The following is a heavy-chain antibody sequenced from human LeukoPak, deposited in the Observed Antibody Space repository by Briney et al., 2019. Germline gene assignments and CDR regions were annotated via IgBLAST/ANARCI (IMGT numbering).Heavy chain of an antibody. J-gene: IGHJ6*03. Sequence: SETLSLTCAVSGGSISSSKWWSWVRQPPGKGLEWIGEIYHGGSTYYNPSLKSRVTISVDTSKNQFSLNLTSVTAADTAVYYCARNLFDSSGWYGRGYYYYMDVWGKGTTVTVSS. D-gene: IGHD6-19*01. CDR3: ARNLFDSSGWYGRGYYYYMDV. V-gene: IGHV4-4*02. CDR2: IYHGGST. CDR1: GGSISSSKW.